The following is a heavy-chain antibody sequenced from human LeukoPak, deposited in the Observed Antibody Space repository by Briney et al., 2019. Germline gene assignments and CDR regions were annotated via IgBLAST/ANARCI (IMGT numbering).Heavy chain of an antibody. Sequence: GSLRLSCAVSGFTFSDYYMSWIRQAPGKGLEWVSYISSSATTIYYADSVKGRFTVSRDNAKNSLYLQMNSLRAEDTAVYYCARRTVTGRSFDYWGQGTLVTVSS. D-gene: IGHD4-17*01. CDR2: ISSSATTI. CDR1: GFTFSDYY. CDR3: ARRTVTGRSFDY. J-gene: IGHJ4*02. V-gene: IGHV3-11*04.